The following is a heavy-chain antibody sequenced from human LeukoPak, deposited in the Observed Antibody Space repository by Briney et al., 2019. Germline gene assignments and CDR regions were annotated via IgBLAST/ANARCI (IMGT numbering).Heavy chain of an antibody. CDR2: IWYDGSNK. CDR1: GFTFSSYG. V-gene: IGHV3-33*01. CDR3: ARDTRSSTSLFDY. J-gene: IGHJ4*02. D-gene: IGHD2-2*01. Sequence: GGSLRLSCAASGFTFSSYGMHWVRQAPGKGLEWVAVIWYDGSNKYYADSVKGRFTISRDNSKNTLYLQMNSLRAEDTAVYYCARDTRSSTSLFDYWGQGTLVTVSS.